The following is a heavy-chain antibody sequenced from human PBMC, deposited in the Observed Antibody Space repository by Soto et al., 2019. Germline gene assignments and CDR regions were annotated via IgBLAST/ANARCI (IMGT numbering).Heavy chain of an antibody. CDR1: GFSLSTSGVG. CDR2: IYWDDDK. Sequence: QITLKESGPTLVKPTQTLTLTCTFSGFSLSTSGVGVGWIRQPPGKALEWLALIYWDDDKRYSPSLKSRLTITKDTSKNQVVLTMTNMDPVDTATYYCAHFITVGGDPQYYFDYWGQGTLVTVSS. D-gene: IGHD3-16*01. V-gene: IGHV2-5*02. J-gene: IGHJ4*02. CDR3: AHFITVGGDPQYYFDY.